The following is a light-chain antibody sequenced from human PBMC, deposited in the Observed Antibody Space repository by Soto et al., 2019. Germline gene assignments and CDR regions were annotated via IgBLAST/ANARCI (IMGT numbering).Light chain of an antibody. V-gene: IGLV2-14*01. J-gene: IGLJ1*01. CDR3: ASFSSSSTFV. Sequence: QSALTQPASVSGSPGQSITISCTGTSSDIGGFNYVSWYQQHPDKAPKLMVFEVSERPSGISNRFSGSKSDNMASLTISGLRAEDEADYYFASFSSSSTFVFGGGTKVTVL. CDR1: SSDIGGFNY. CDR2: EVS.